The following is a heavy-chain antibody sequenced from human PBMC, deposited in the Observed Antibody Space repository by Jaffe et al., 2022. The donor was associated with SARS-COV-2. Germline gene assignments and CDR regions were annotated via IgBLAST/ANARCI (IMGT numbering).Heavy chain of an antibody. CDR2: IKQDGSEK. Sequence: EVQLVESGGGLVQPGGSLRLSCAASGFTFSSYWMSWVRQAPGKGLEWVANIKQDGSEKYYVDSVKGRFTISRDNAKNSLYLQMNSLRAEDTAVYYCARDLRVVGPAATREGYDYYYYGMDVWGQGTTVTVSS. J-gene: IGHJ6*02. V-gene: IGHV3-7*01. CDR3: ARDLRVVGPAATREGYDYYYYGMDV. D-gene: IGHD2-2*01. CDR1: GFTFSSYW.